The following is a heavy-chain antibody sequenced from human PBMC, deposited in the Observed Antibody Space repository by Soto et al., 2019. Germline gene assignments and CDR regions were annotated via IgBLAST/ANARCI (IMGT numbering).Heavy chain of an antibody. CDR1: GGTFSSYT. J-gene: IGHJ4*02. CDR3: ARDRGIAAAGDY. D-gene: IGHD6-13*01. Sequence: QVQLVQSGAEVKKPGSSVKVSCKASGGTFSSYTISWVRQAPGQGLEWMGRIIPILGIANYAQKFQGRVTITADKSTSTAYMELRSLRSEDTAVYYCARDRGIAAAGDYWGQGTLVTVSS. V-gene: IGHV1-69*08. CDR2: IIPILGIA.